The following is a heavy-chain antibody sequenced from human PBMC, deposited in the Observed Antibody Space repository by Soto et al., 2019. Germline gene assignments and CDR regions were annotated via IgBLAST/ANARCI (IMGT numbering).Heavy chain of an antibody. CDR2: ISYDGSYR. CDR1: GFTYRNFT. CDR3: AKDPDYDLSWFAP. Sequence: RTLSYADSGFTYRNFTLVWGLQAPGKGLEWVALISYDGSYRYYADSVKGRFTITRENNKNILYLQMNSRRADDTAVYYCAKDPDYDLSWFAPWGQGTLVTVSS. D-gene: IGHD3-22*01. V-gene: IGHV3-30*18. J-gene: IGHJ5*02.